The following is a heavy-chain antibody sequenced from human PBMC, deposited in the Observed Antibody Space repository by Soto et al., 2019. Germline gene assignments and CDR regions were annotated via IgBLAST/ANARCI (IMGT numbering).Heavy chain of an antibody. CDR2: MNPNSGNT. D-gene: IGHD1-1*01. J-gene: IGHJ4*02. CDR3: ARGPTWAWNVDY. CDR1: GYTFTSYD. V-gene: IGHV1-8*01. Sequence: QVQLVQSGAEVKKPGASVKVSCKASGYTFTSYDINWVRQATGQGLEWMGWMNPNSGNTGYAQKFQGRVTMTSNTSISTAYMELSSLRSEDTSVYYCARGPTWAWNVDYWGQGTLVTFSS.